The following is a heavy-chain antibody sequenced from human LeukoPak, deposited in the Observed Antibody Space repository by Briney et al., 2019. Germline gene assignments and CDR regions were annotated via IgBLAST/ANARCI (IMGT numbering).Heavy chain of an antibody. CDR2: IYTSGST. CDR1: GGSISSGSYY. V-gene: IGHV4-61*02. D-gene: IGHD3-22*01. CDR3: ARHRIYDSSGYPFDY. J-gene: IGHJ4*02. Sequence: SETLSLTCTVSGGSISSGSYYWSWIRQPAGKGLEWIGRIYTSGSTNYNPSLKSRVTISVDTSKNQFSLKLSSVTAADTAVYYCARHRIYDSSGYPFDYWGQGTLVTVSS.